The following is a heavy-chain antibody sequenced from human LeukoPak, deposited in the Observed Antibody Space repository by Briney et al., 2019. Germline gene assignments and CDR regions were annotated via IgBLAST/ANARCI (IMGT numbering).Heavy chain of an antibody. V-gene: IGHV1-2*02. Sequence: ASVKVSCKASGYTFTSYGISWVRQAPGPGLEWMGWINPNSGGTNYAQKFQGRVTMTRDTSISTAYMELSRLRSDDTAVYYCARTYCSSTSCYFDYWGQGTLVTVSS. CDR1: GYTFTSYG. D-gene: IGHD2-2*01. J-gene: IGHJ4*02. CDR3: ARTYCSSTSCYFDY. CDR2: INPNSGGT.